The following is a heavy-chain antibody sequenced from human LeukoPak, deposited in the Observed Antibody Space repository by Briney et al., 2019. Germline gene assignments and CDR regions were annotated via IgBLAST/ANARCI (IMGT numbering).Heavy chain of an antibody. J-gene: IGHJ4*02. CDR1: GGSFSGYY. V-gene: IGHV4-34*01. D-gene: IGHD6-19*01. CDR3: ATTLITVAGLSFDY. CDR2: INHSGST. Sequence: PSETLSLTCAVYGGSFSGYYWRWIRQPPGKGLEWIGEINHSGSTNYNPSLKSRVTISVDTSKNQFSLKLSSVTAADTAVYYCATTLITVAGLSFDYWGQGTLVTVSS.